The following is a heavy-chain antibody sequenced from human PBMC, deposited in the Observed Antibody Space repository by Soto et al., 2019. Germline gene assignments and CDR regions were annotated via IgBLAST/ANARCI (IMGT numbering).Heavy chain of an antibody. CDR3: ARDDVLCDGGRCYGVPLDV. J-gene: IGHJ6*04. V-gene: IGHV3-66*01. CDR1: GFTVSSKY. D-gene: IGHD2-15*01. Sequence: LRLSCAASGFTVSSKYMSWVRQAPGKGLEWVSLIQSGGPTYYADSVKGRFTISRDTSENTVHLQMDSLRAEDTAVYYCARDDVLCDGGRCYGVPLDVWGKGTKVTVSS. CDR2: IQSGGPT.